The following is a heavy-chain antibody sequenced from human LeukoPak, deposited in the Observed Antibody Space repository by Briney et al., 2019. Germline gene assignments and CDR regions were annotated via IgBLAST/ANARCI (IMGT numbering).Heavy chain of an antibody. CDR1: GYTSTSYG. D-gene: IGHD6-13*01. CDR2: ISAYNGNT. V-gene: IGHV1-18*04. CDR3: ARPGIAAAGDLNWFDP. Sequence: WASVKVSCKASGYTSTSYGISWVRQAPGQGLEWTGWISAYNGNTNYAQKLQGRVTMTTDTSTSTAYMELRSLRSDDTAVYYCARPGIAAAGDLNWFDPWGQGTLVTVSS. J-gene: IGHJ5*02.